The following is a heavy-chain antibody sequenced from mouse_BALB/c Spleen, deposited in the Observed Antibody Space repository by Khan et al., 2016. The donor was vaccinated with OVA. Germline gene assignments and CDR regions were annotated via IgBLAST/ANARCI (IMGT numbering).Heavy chain of an antibody. CDR1: GFTFSTYG. D-gene: IGHD1-1*01. V-gene: IGHV5-6*02. J-gene: IGHJ3*01. CDR2: VSTGGSYT. Sequence: EVKLVESGGDLVKPGGSLKLSCAASGFTFSTYGMSWVRQAPDKRLEWVATVSTGGSYTYYPDSVKGRFTISSDTAKNTLYLKMSVLRYEDTAMLYCRRRAYDYDREGFAYWGQGTLVTVSA. CDR3: RRRAYDYDREGFAY.